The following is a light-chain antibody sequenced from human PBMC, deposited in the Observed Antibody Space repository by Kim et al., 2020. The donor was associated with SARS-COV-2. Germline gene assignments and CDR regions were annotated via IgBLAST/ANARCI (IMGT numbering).Light chain of an antibody. V-gene: IGLV3-21*04. CDR1: NIGSKN. CDR3: QVWDSSSDDYV. Sequence: AQGKTARITGGGKNIGSKNVPWYQQRPGQAPVLVIYYDSDRPSGIPERFSGSNSGNTATLAISRVEAGDEADYFCQVWDSSSDDYVFGTGTKVTVL. J-gene: IGLJ1*01. CDR2: YDS.